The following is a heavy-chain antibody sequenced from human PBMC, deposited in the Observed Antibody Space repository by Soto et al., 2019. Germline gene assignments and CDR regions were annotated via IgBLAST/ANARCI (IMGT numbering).Heavy chain of an antibody. CDR3: AHRVYGNYPRDNWFDP. D-gene: IGHD4-17*01. Sequence: QITLKESGPTLVKPTQTLTLTCTFSGFSLTTAGAGVGWIRQPPGKALEWLALTYWNDDTRYNPSLKSRLTITKDTSKNQVVLTMTNMDPVDTATFYSAHRVYGNYPRDNWFDPWGQGILVIVSS. CDR2: TYWNDDT. V-gene: IGHV2-5*01. J-gene: IGHJ5*02. CDR1: GFSLTTAGAG.